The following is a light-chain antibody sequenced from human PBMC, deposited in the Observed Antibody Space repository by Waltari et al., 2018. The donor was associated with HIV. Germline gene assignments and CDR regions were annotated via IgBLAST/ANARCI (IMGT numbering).Light chain of an antibody. CDR1: HDISVW. CDR3: QQANSLPLT. Sequence: DVQMTQSPSYVSASVGDRVTITCRASHDISVWLAWYQQKPGKAPKLLIYSASILHSGVPSRFSGSGSETHFTLTISSLQPEDFATYYCQQANSLPLTFGPGTKVEIK. V-gene: IGKV1-12*01. J-gene: IGKJ3*01. CDR2: SAS.